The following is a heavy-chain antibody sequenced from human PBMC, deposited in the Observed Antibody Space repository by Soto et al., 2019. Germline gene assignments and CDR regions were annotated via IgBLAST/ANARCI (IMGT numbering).Heavy chain of an antibody. CDR3: ARVGYGGNSYGMDV. Sequence: SETLSLTCAVYGGSFSGYYWSWIRQPPGKGLEWIGEINHSGSTNYNPSLKSRVTISVDTSKNQFSLKLSSVTAADTAVYYCARVGYGGNSYGMDVWGQGTTVTVSS. D-gene: IGHD4-17*01. CDR1: GGSFSGYY. CDR2: INHSGST. J-gene: IGHJ6*02. V-gene: IGHV4-34*01.